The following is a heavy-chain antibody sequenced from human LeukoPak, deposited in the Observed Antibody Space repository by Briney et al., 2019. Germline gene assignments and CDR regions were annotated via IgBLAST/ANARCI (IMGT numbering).Heavy chain of an antibody. D-gene: IGHD3-9*01. CDR3: ARGLLPSYDILTGYSPFDY. V-gene: IGHV4-39*07. CDR2: IYYSGST. CDR1: GGSISSSSYY. Sequence: SETLSLTCTVSGGSISSSSYYWGWIRQPPGKGLEWIGSIYYSGSTYYNPSLKSRVTISVDTSKNQFSLKLSSVTAADTAVYYCARGLLPSYDILTGYSPFDYWGQGTLVTVSS. J-gene: IGHJ4*02.